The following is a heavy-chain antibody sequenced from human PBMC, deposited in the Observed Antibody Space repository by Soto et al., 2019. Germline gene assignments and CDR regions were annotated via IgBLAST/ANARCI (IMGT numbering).Heavy chain of an antibody. D-gene: IGHD1-1*01. CDR1: GGTFSSYA. J-gene: IGHJ4*02. CDR3: AWTGRARYGRFDY. V-gene: IGHV1-69*01. Sequence: QVQLVQSGAEVKKPGSSVKVSCKASGGTFSSYAISWVRQAPGHGLEWVGGIIPIFGIATYAQKFQGRVTITADESTSTAYMELSSLRSEDTAVYYCAWTGRARYGRFDYWGRGTLVTVSS. CDR2: IIPIFGIA.